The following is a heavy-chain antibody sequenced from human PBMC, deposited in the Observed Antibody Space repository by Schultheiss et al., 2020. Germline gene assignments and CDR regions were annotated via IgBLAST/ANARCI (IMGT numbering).Heavy chain of an antibody. Sequence: SETLSLTCTVSGGSISSSSYYWSWIRQPPGKGLEWIGEINHSGSTNYNPSLKSRVTISVDTSKNQFSLKLSSVTAADTAVYYCARFPRVPAATIYYYYGMDVWGQGTTVTVSS. CDR1: GGSISSSSYY. J-gene: IGHJ6*02. V-gene: IGHV4-39*07. D-gene: IGHD2-2*01. CDR3: ARFPRVPAATIYYYYGMDV. CDR2: INHSGST.